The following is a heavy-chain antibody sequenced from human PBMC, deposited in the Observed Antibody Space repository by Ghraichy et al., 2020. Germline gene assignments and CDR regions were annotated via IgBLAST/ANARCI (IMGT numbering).Heavy chain of an antibody. CDR3: ARDMKEWYSSGWYYFDY. J-gene: IGHJ4*02. CDR1: GGSISSYY. D-gene: IGHD6-19*01. V-gene: IGHV4-59*01. CDR2: IYYSGST. Sequence: SETLSLTCTVSGGSISSYYWSWIRQPPGKGLEWIGYIYYSGSTNYNPSLKSRVTISVDTSKNQFSLKLSSVTAADTAVYYCARDMKEWYSSGWYYFDYWGQGTLVTVSS.